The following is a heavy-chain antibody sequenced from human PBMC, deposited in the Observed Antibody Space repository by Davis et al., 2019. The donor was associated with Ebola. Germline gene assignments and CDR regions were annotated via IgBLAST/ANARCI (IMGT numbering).Heavy chain of an antibody. V-gene: IGHV3-21*01. Sequence: GSLKISCAASGFTFSSYSMNWVRQAPGKGLEWVSSISSSSSSRYYVDSVKGRFTISRDNAKNSLYLQMNSLRDEDTAVYYCARDGPIAVAGIFFDYWGQGTLVTVSS. D-gene: IGHD6-19*01. CDR2: ISSSSSSR. CDR1: GFTFSSYS. J-gene: IGHJ4*02. CDR3: ARDGPIAVAGIFFDY.